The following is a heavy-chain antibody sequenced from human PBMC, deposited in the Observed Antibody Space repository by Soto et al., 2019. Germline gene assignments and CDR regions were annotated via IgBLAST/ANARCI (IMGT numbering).Heavy chain of an antibody. Sequence: GGSLRLSCAASGFTFSRYWMSWVRQAPGKGLEWVANIKQDGSEKYYVDSVKGRFIISRDNAKNSLYLQMNSLRAEDTALYYCARGKSLENWGQGTLVTVSS. CDR3: ARGKSLEN. D-gene: IGHD1-1*01. CDR2: IKQDGSEK. CDR1: GFTFSRYW. V-gene: IGHV3-7*01. J-gene: IGHJ4*02.